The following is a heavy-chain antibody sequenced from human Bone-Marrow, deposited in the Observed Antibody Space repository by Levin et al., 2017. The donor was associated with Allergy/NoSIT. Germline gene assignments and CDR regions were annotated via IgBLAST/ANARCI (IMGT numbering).Heavy chain of an antibody. CDR2: IKQDGSEK. J-gene: IGHJ6*02. Sequence: GGSLRLSCAASGFTFSSYWMSWVRQAPGKGLEWVANIKQDGSEKYYVDSVKGRFTISRDNAKNSLYLQMNSLRAEDTAVYYCAKYYYDSSGYYFYYYYYGMDVWGQGTTVTVSS. D-gene: IGHD3-22*01. CDR1: GFTFSSYW. CDR3: AKYYYDSSGYYFYYYYYGMDV. V-gene: IGHV3-7*01.